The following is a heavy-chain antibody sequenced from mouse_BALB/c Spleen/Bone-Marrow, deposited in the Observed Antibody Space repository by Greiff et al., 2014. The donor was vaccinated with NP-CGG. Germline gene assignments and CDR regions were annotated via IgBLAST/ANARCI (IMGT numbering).Heavy chain of an antibody. CDR1: GYAFRSYW. CDR2: IYPGDGDT. V-gene: IGHV1-80*01. D-gene: IGHD4-1*01. J-gene: IGHJ2*01. Sequence: VQLQQSGAELVRPGSSVKISCKASGYAFRSYWMNWVKQRPGQGLEWIGQIYPGDGDTNYNGNFKDKATLTTDKSSTTAYMQLSSLTSEDSAVYFWARGGRLTGYYFDYWGQGTTLTVSS. CDR3: ARGGRLTGYYFDY.